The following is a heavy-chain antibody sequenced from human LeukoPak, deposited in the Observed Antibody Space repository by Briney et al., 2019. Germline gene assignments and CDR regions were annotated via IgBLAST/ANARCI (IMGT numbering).Heavy chain of an antibody. J-gene: IGHJ4*02. CDR3: ARDRSISAAGDTY. D-gene: IGHD6-13*01. CDR2: VNRDGSST. V-gene: IGHV3-74*01. Sequence: GGSLRLSCAASGFTFSDYWVHGVRQAPGKGLVWVSRVNRDGSSTSYADSVKGRFTVSRDNAKNTLSLQMNSLRAEDTAVYYCARDRSISAAGDTYWGQGTLVTVSS. CDR1: GFTFSDYW.